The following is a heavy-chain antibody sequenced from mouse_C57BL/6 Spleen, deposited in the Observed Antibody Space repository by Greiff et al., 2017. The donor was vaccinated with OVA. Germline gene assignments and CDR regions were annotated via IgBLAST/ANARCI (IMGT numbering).Heavy chain of an antibody. J-gene: IGHJ4*01. CDR1: GYTFTDYN. CDR3: ASLRRDYYAMDY. Sequence: VQLKQSGPELVKPGASVKIPCKASGYTFTDYNMDWVKQSHGKSLEWIGDINPNNGGTIYNQKFKGKATLTVDKSSSTAYMELRSLTSEDTAVYYCASLRRDYYAMDYWGQGTSVTVSS. V-gene: IGHV1-18*01. D-gene: IGHD2-12*01. CDR2: INPNNGGT.